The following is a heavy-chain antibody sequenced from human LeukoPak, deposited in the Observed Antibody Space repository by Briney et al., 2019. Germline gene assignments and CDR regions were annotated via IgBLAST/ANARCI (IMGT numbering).Heavy chain of an antibody. Sequence: PSETLSLTCTVSGGSLSSYYWSWIRQPPGKGLEWIGYIYYSGSTNYNPSLNSRVTISVDTSKNQFSLKLSSVTAADTAVYYCARHGIAAARRLDYWGQGTLVTVSS. CDR1: GGSLSSYY. J-gene: IGHJ4*02. V-gene: IGHV4-59*08. CDR3: ARHGIAAARRLDY. CDR2: IYYSGST. D-gene: IGHD6-25*01.